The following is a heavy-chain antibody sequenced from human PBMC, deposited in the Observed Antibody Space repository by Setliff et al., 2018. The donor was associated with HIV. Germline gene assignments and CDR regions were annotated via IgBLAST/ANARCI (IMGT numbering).Heavy chain of an antibody. CDR3: ARFEEVGDQGFSGTRYYYMDV. Sequence: GASVKVSCKASGYTFTTHDNTHDINWVRQAPGQGLEWMGWMSPNSDNRGYAQKFQGRVTMTRDTSISTAYMELSRLRSDDTAVYYCARFEEVGDQGFSGTRYYYMDVWGKGTTVTVSS. D-gene: IGHD2-8*01. CDR2: MSPNSDNR. CDR1: GYTFTTHD. V-gene: IGHV1-8*01. J-gene: IGHJ6*03.